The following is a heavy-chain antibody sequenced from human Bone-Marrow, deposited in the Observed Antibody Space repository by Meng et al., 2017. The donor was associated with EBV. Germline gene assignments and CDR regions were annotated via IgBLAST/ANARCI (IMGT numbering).Heavy chain of an antibody. V-gene: IGHV1-2*06. D-gene: IGHD4-11*01. J-gene: IGHJ4*02. CDR1: GYTFTGHY. Sequence: QVQLGPSGAEGKNPGAPVKVTCKASGYTFTGHYMHWVRQAPGQGLEWMGRIDPNSGGADYAQKFQGGVTMTRDTSISTFYMELSRLTSDDTAVYFCARASDYGNDLDYWGQGTLVTVSS. CDR3: ARASDYGNDLDY. CDR2: IDPNSGGA.